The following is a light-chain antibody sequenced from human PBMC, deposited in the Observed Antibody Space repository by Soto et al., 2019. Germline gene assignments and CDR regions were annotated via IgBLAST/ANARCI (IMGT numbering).Light chain of an antibody. CDR1: QSISSW. J-gene: IGKJ3*01. CDR2: KAS. Sequence: DIQMTQSPSTLSASVGDRVTITCRASQSISSWLAWYQQRPGKAPKLLIYKASSLQRGVPSRFSGSGSGTEFTLTISSLQPDDFATYYCQQYNSSSLTFGPGTKVDIK. CDR3: QQYNSSSLT. V-gene: IGKV1-5*03.